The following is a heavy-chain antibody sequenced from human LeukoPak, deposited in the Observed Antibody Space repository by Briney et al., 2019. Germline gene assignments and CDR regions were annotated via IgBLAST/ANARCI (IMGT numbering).Heavy chain of an antibody. V-gene: IGHV4-39*07. Sequence: PSETLSLTCIVSGDSIGSNSYYWGWIRQPPGKGLEWIGSLYYGGSTYQNPSLKSRVTISVDTSKNQFSLKLSSVTAADTAVYYCARVSTTTVTNRYYYYGMDVWGQGTTVTVSS. D-gene: IGHD4-17*01. CDR2: LYYGGST. J-gene: IGHJ6*02. CDR3: ARVSTTTVTNRYYYYGMDV. CDR1: GDSIGSNSYY.